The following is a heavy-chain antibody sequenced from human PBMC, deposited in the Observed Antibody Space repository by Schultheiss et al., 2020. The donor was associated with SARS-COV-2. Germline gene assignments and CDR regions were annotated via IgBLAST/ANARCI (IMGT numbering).Heavy chain of an antibody. Sequence: GGSLRLSCSASGFTFSSYAMHWVRQAPGKGLEWVGRIKSKTDGGTIDYAAPVEGRFSSSRDDSKNTLYLQMNSLKTEDTAVDYCATLPEGVYAIHFDYWGQGTLVTVSS. D-gene: IGHD2-8*01. J-gene: IGHJ4*02. V-gene: IGHV3-15*01. CDR2: IKSKTDGGTI. CDR3: ATLPEGVYAIHFDY. CDR1: GFTFSSYA.